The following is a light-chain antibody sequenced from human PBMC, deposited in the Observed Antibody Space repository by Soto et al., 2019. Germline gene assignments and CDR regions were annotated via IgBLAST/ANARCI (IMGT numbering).Light chain of an antibody. CDR2: GAS. CDR3: QQYGSSTPRT. V-gene: IGKV3-20*01. Sequence: EIVLTQSPGTLSLSPGESATLSCRASQSVWNNYLAWYQQKPGQAPRLLISGASRRASGIPDRFSGSGSGTDFTLTIARREAEDFAVNYCQQYGSSTPRTFGGGTMVEI. J-gene: IGKJ4*01. CDR1: QSVWNNY.